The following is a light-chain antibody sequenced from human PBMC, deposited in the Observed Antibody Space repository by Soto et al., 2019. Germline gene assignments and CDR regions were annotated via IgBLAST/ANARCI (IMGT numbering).Light chain of an antibody. CDR1: QSISSW. J-gene: IGKJ1*01. CDR3: QQYNSYSWT. V-gene: IGKV1-5*01. Sequence: DIQMTQSPSTLSASVGDRVTITCRASQSISSWLAWYQQKPGKAPKLLIYDASSLESGVPSRFSGSGSGTEFTLTSSSLQPDDFATYYCQQYNSYSWTFGQGPKVEI. CDR2: DAS.